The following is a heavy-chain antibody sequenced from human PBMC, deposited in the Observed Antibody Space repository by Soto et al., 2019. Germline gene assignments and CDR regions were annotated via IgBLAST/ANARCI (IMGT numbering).Heavy chain of an antibody. CDR3: ARDEVVVAPAALDYYYYGMDV. V-gene: IGHV1-2*02. D-gene: IGHD2-2*01. CDR1: GYTFTGYY. CDR2: ITPNSGST. Sequence: ASGKVSCKASGYTFTGYYMHWVRQAPGQGLEWMGWITPNSGSTDYAEKFQGRVTMTRDTPISTAYMELSRLRSDDTAVYYCARDEVVVAPAALDYYYYGMDVWGQGTTATVSS. J-gene: IGHJ6*02.